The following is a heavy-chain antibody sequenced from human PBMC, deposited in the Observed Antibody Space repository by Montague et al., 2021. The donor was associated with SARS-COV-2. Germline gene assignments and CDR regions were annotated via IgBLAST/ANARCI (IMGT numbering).Heavy chain of an antibody. D-gene: IGHD4-23*01. J-gene: IGHJ4*02. V-gene: IGHV3-23*01. CDR1: GFPFSSYA. CDR3: AKETAAIGNPLFDS. Sequence: SRSISLSASGFPFSSYAMSWVRQAPGKGLEWVSGIVNNGRKSFYADSVKGRFVISRDNSDKMVYLQLNSLRAEDTAIYYCAKETAAIGNPLFDSWGQGTLITVSS. CDR2: IVNNGRKS.